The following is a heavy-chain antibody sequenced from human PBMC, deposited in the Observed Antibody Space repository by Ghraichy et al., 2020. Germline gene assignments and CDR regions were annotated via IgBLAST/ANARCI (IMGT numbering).Heavy chain of an antibody. CDR3: AKGGYCSGGSCYDPYYYGMDV. D-gene: IGHD2-15*01. CDR1: GFTFSSYA. V-gene: IGHV3-23*01. Sequence: GGSLRLSCAASGFTFSSYAMSWVRQAPGKGLEWVSAISGSGGSTYYADSVKGRFTISRDNSKNTLYLQMNSLRAEDTAVYYCAKGGYCSGGSCYDPYYYGMDVWGQGTTVTVSS. J-gene: IGHJ6*02. CDR2: ISGSGGST.